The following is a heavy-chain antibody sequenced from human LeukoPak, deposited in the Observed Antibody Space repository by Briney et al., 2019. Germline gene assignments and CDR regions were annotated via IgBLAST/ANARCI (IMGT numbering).Heavy chain of an antibody. Sequence: SETLSLTCTVSGGSISSYYWSWIRQPAGKGLEWIGRIYTSGSTNDNPSLKSRVTMSVDTSKNQFSLKLSSVTAADTAVYYCARETGDYYYYYMDVWGKGTTVTVSS. V-gene: IGHV4-4*07. CDR1: GGSISSYY. D-gene: IGHD1-1*01. J-gene: IGHJ6*03. CDR3: ARETGDYYYYYMDV. CDR2: IYTSGST.